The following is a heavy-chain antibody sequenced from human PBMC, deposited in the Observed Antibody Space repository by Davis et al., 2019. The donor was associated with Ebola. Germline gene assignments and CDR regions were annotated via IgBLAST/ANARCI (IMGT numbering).Heavy chain of an antibody. J-gene: IGHJ6*02. CDR1: GYTFTGYY. Sequence: ASVKVSCKASGYTFTGYYMHWVRQAPGQGLEWMGWINPNSGGTNYAQKFQGWVTMTRDTSISTAYMELSRLRSDDTAVYYCARDMDYCSSSSCYPYGMDVWGQGTTVTVSS. CDR3: ARDMDYCSSSSCYPYGMDV. V-gene: IGHV1-2*04. D-gene: IGHD2-2*01. CDR2: INPNSGGT.